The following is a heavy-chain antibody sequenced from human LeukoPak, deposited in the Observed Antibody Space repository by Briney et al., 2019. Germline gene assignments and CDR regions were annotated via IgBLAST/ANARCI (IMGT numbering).Heavy chain of an antibody. CDR3: AKDRYYGSGSYTEYFQH. D-gene: IGHD3-10*01. Sequence: GGSLRLSCAASGFTFSSYGMHWVRQAPGKGLEWVAFIRYDGSNKYYADSVKGRFTISRDNSKNTLYLQMNSLRAEDTAVYYCAKDRYYGSGSYTEYFQHWGQGTLVTVSS. J-gene: IGHJ1*01. CDR1: GFTFSSYG. CDR2: IRYDGSNK. V-gene: IGHV3-30*02.